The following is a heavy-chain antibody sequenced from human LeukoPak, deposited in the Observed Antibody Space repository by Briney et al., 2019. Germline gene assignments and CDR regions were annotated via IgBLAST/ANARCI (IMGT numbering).Heavy chain of an antibody. CDR1: GFTFSSYG. CDR2: IRYDGSNK. V-gene: IGHV3-30*02. Sequence: GGSLRLSCAASGFTFSSYGMHWVRQAPGKGLEWVAFIRYDGSNKYYADSVKGRFTISRDNSKNTLYLQMNSLRAEDTAVYYCAKLVTVRDSGSYYVIDGGDYWGQGTLVTVSS. J-gene: IGHJ4*02. D-gene: IGHD1-26*01. CDR3: AKLVTVRDSGSYYVIDGGDY.